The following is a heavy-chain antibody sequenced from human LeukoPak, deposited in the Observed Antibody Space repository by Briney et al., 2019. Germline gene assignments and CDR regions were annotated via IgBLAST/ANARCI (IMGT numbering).Heavy chain of an antibody. D-gene: IGHD2-2*01. Sequence: SETLSLTCTVSGGSISSGGYYWSWIRQHPGKGLEWIGYIYYSGSTYYSPSLKSRVTISVDTSKNQFSLKLSPVTAADTAVYYCARSKYQLLSQYNWFDPWGQGTLVTVSS. V-gene: IGHV4-31*03. CDR3: ARSKYQLLSQYNWFDP. CDR2: IYYSGST. CDR1: GGSISSGGYY. J-gene: IGHJ5*02.